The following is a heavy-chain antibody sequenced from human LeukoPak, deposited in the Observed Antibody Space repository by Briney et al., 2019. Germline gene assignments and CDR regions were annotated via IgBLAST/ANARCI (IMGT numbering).Heavy chain of an antibody. CDR3: ARDSGGWIQDAFDI. Sequence: GASVKVSCKASGYTFTSYAMNWVRQSPGQGLEWMGWINTNTGNPTYVQGFTGRFVFSLDTSVSTAYLQISSLKAEDTAVYYCARDSGGWIQDAFDIWGQGTMVTVSS. V-gene: IGHV7-4-1*02. CDR1: GYTFTSYA. D-gene: IGHD5-18*01. J-gene: IGHJ3*02. CDR2: INTNTGNP.